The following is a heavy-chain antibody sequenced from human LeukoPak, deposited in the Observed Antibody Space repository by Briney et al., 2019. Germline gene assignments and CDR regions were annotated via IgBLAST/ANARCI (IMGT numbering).Heavy chain of an antibody. Sequence: ASVKVSCKASGYIFTTYGISWVRQAPGQGLEWMGWISAYNGYTSYAQKFHGRVTITRNTSISTAYMELSSLRSEDTAVYYCAREVNWNYFDYWGQGTLVTVSS. CDR2: ISAYNGYT. CDR1: GYIFTTYG. CDR3: AREVNWNYFDY. J-gene: IGHJ4*02. V-gene: IGHV1-18*01. D-gene: IGHD1-1*01.